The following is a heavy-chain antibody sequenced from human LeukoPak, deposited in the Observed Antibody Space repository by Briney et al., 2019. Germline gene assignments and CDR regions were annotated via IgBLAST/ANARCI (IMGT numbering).Heavy chain of an antibody. Sequence: PGGSLRLSCAASGFTFDDYGMNWVPQVPGKGLEWVSGINWNGVSATYADSVRGRFTISRDNAKNSLFLQMHSLRVEDTALYYCARDFRYYMDVWGKGTTVTVSS. V-gene: IGHV3-20*04. CDR1: GFTFDDYG. CDR3: ARDFRYYMDV. J-gene: IGHJ6*03. CDR2: INWNGVSA.